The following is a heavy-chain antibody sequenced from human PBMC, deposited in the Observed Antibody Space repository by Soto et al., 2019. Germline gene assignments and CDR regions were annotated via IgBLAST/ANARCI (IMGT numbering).Heavy chain of an antibody. CDR1: GFTSSSYW. V-gene: IGHV3-74*01. J-gene: IGHJ3*02. CDR2: ISNDGSST. D-gene: IGHD3-22*01. Sequence: EVQLVESGGGLVQPGGSLRLSCAASGFTSSSYWIHWVRQAPGTGLVWVSRISNDGSSTNYADSVKGRFTISRDNAKNMVYLNMNSLRAEDTAVYYCARDTYYYDSSDHFSADAFDIWGQGTMVTVSS. CDR3: ARDTYYYDSSDHFSADAFDI.